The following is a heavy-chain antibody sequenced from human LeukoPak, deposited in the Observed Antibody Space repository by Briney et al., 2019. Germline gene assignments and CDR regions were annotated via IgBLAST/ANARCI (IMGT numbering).Heavy chain of an antibody. CDR1: GGSITTTNW. J-gene: IGHJ4*02. CDR3: SRENEAFSPFGY. V-gene: IGHV4-4*02. Sequence: ASETLSLTCGVSGGSITTTNWGCWVRQFPGQGLQWIGEVSLEGVRNYNPSLTSRVTMSLDRAKNLLSLNLNSVTAADTAVYYCSRENEAFSPFGYGGQGILVTV. CDR2: VSLEGVR.